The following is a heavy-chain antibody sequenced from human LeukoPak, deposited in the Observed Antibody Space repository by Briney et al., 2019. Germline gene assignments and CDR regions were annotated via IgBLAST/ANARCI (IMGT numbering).Heavy chain of an antibody. CDR2: ISNDGSNK. V-gene: IGHV3-30-3*01. CDR3: ARGSIAAAGILNY. CDR1: GFTFSSYV. Sequence: GGSLRLSCAASGFTFSSYVMYWVRQAPGKGLEWVAVISNDGSNKYYADSMKGRFTISRDNSKNTLYLQMNSLRAEDTAVYYCARGSIAAAGILNYWGQGTLVTVSS. D-gene: IGHD6-13*01. J-gene: IGHJ4*02.